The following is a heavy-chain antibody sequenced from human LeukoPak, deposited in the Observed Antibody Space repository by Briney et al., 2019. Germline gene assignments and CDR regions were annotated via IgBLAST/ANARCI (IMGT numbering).Heavy chain of an antibody. CDR1: GGTFSSYA. CDR2: IIPFFGTT. J-gene: IGHJ4*02. CDR3: ARGLWSSSSGY. D-gene: IGHD6-6*01. Sequence: ASVKVSCKASGGTFSSYAISWVRQAPGQGLEWMGGIIPFFGTTNYAQKFQGRVTIAADESTSTANMELSSLRPEDTAVYYCARGLWSSSSGYWGQGTLVTVSS. V-gene: IGHV1-69*13.